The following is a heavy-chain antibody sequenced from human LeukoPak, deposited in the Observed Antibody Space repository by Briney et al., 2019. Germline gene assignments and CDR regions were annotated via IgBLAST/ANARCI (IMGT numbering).Heavy chain of an antibody. Sequence: GASVKFSCKASGDTLSSYGLRWVRQAPGHGLESMVRIIPISGIANYAKKFQDRVTINTNESTSTVYMELRSLRSEDTAVCYCARDLDYYDSGGLDYWDQGTLFSVSS. CDR1: GDTLSSYG. D-gene: IGHD3-22*01. V-gene: IGHV1-69*05. CDR2: IIPISGIA. J-gene: IGHJ4*02. CDR3: ARDLDYYDSGGLDY.